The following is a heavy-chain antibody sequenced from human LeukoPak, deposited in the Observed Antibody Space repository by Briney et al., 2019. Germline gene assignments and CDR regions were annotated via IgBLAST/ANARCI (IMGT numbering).Heavy chain of an antibody. CDR3: ARDGSWYGFDP. Sequence: GGSLRLSCAASGFTLSSYEMNWVRQAPGKGLEWVSYISSGGSTIYYADSVKGRFTISRDNAKNSLYLQMNSLRAEDTAVYYCARDGSWYGFDPWGQGTLVTVSS. V-gene: IGHV3-48*03. CDR1: GFTLSSYE. D-gene: IGHD6-13*01. CDR2: ISSGGSTI. J-gene: IGHJ5*02.